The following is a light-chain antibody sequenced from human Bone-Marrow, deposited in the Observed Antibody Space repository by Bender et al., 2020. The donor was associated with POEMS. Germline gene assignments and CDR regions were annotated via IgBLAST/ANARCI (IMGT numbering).Light chain of an antibody. V-gene: IGLV2-23*02. J-gene: IGLJ2*01. CDR1: SNNIGSSDL. CDR2: DVS. CDR3: SSHRDGETLV. Sequence: QSALTQPASVSGSPGQSITISCIGSSNNIGSSDLVSWYQQHPGEVPKLLLYDVSHRPSGISSRFSGSKSGNTASLTISGLQAEDEGDYYCSSHRDGETLVFGGGTKVTVL.